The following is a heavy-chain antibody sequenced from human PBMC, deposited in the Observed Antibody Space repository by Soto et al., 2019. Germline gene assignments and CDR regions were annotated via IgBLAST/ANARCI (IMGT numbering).Heavy chain of an antibody. J-gene: IGHJ4*02. V-gene: IGHV4-39*01. CDR2: IYYRGST. CDR3: ARSPIVVVIGETIGFYDFDY. Sequence: PSETPSLTCTVSGGSISSSSYYWGWIRHPPGKGLEWIGSIYYRGSTYYNPSLKSRGTISVDASKNQLSRKLSSVTAADTAVYYCARSPIVVVIGETIGFYDFDYWGQGTLVTVSS. CDR1: GGSISSSSYY. D-gene: IGHD2-2*01.